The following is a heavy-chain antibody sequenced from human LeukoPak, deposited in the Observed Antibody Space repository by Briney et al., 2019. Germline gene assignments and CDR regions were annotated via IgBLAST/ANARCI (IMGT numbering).Heavy chain of an antibody. CDR1: GXPLNNYY. CDR3: AMQVGIYGDYNNWFDP. V-gene: IGHV4-59*08. D-gene: IGHD4-17*01. J-gene: IGHJ5*02. CDR2: VDYSGST. Sequence: SETLSLTCTVSGXPLNNYYWNWVRQPPGKELEWIGNVDYSGSTRYNPSLKSRATMSLDSSKNQFSLRLTSVTAADMAVYYCAMQVGIYGDYNNWFDPWGQGARVTVSS.